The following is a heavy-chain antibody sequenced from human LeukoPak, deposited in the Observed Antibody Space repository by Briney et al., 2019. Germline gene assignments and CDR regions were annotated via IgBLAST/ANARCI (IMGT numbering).Heavy chain of an antibody. D-gene: IGHD3-10*01. CDR1: GYTFTSYG. CDR2: ISAYNGNT. Sequence: ASVKVSCKASGYTFTSYGISWVRQAPGHGLEWMGWISAYNGNTNYAQKLQGRVTMTTDTSTSTAYMELRSLRSDDTAVYYCARFWMVRRRSDYWGQGTLVTVSS. CDR3: ARFWMVRRRSDY. V-gene: IGHV1-18*01. J-gene: IGHJ4*02.